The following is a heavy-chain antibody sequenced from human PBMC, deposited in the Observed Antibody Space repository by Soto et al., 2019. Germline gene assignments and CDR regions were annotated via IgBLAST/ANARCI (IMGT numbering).Heavy chain of an antibody. V-gene: IGHV1-58*01. D-gene: IGHD6-13*01. J-gene: IGHJ3*02. CDR2: IVVGSGNT. Sequence: ASVKVSCKASGFTFTSSAVQWVRQARGQRLEWIGWIVVGSGNTNYAQKFQERVTITRDMSTSTSYMELSSLRSEDTAVYYCATNDNRWYDDAFDIWGQGTMVTVSS. CDR3: ATNDNRWYDDAFDI. CDR1: GFTFTSSA.